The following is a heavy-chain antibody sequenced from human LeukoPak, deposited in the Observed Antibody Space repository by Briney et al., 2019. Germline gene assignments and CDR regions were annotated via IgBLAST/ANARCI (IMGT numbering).Heavy chain of an antibody. CDR2: MNNNTGDT. D-gene: IGHD3-9*01. CDR3: AKSGYNILTGFYPGDF. Sequence: ASVNVSFKASGYTFTSYDINWVRQATGQGLEGMAWMNNNTGDTGYTQNFQGRVTMNRDTCISTAYLELSSLRSEDTGVYYCAKSGYNILTGFYPGDFWGQGTLVTVSS. V-gene: IGHV1-8*01. J-gene: IGHJ4*02. CDR1: GYTFTSYD.